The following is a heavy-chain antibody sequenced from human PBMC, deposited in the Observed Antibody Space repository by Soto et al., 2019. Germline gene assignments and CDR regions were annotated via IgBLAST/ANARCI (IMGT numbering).Heavy chain of an antibody. J-gene: IGHJ5*02. V-gene: IGHV4-30-2*01. Sequence: SEPLCLTYTVSDGSISSSSYSWSWIRQPPGKGLEWIGCIYHSGSTYYNPSLKSRVTISVDRSKNQFSLKLSSVTAADTAVYYCARVPGPWGQGTLVTVSS. CDR2: IYHSGST. CDR3: ARVPGP. CDR1: DGSISSSSYS.